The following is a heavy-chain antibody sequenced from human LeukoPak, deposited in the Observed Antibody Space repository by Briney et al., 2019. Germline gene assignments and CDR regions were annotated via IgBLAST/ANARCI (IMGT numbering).Heavy chain of an antibody. CDR3: AKVQDHYDNSGYYFPPGY. J-gene: IGHJ4*02. D-gene: IGHD3-22*01. Sequence: PGGSLRLSCAASGFTFSTHAMSWFRQAPGKGLEWVAFIGVGSGNTNYADSVKGRFTISRDNSKNTLYLQMNSLRAEDTAVYYCAKVQDHYDNSGYYFPPGYWGQGTLVTVSS. CDR2: IGVGSGNT. CDR1: GFTFSTHA. V-gene: IGHV3-23*01.